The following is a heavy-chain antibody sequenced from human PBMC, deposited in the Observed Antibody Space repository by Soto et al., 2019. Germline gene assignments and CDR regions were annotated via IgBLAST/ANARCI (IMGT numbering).Heavy chain of an antibody. CDR2: ISYDGSNK. Sequence: PGGSLRLSCAASGFTLSRYGMHWVRQAPGKGLEWVAVISYDGSNKYYADSVKGRFTISRDNSKNTLYLQVNSLRAEDTAVYYCAKTGSGSPHHYYYMDVWGKGTTVTVSS. CDR3: AKTGSGSPHHYYYMDV. CDR1: GFTLSRYG. J-gene: IGHJ6*03. V-gene: IGHV3-30*18. D-gene: IGHD3-10*01.